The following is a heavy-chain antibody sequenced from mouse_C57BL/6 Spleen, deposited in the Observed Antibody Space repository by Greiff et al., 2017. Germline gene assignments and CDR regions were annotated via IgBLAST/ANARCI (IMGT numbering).Heavy chain of an antibody. CDR3: ARREVLLGAMDY. CDR2: IHPNSGST. D-gene: IGHD1-1*02. V-gene: IGHV1-64*01. Sequence: QVQLQQPGAELVKPGASVKLSCKASGYTFTSYWMHWVKQRPGQGLEWIGMIHPNSGSTNYNEKFKSKATLTVDKSSSTAYMQLSSLTSEDSAVYYCARREVLLGAMDYWGQGTSVTVSS. CDR1: GYTFTSYW. J-gene: IGHJ4*01.